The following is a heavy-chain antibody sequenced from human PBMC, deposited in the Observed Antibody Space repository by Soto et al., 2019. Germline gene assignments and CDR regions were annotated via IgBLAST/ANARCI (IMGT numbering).Heavy chain of an antibody. D-gene: IGHD3-22*01. CDR3: ARDGGKNDYDSSGYYSVSGMDV. CDR2: IYSGGST. CDR1: GFTVSSNY. Sequence: GGSLRLSCAASGFTVSSNYMSWVRQAPGKGLEWVSVIYSGGSTYYADSVKGRFTVSRDNSKNTLYLQMNSLRAEDTAVYYCARDGGKNDYDSSGYYSVSGMDVWGQGTTVTVSS. J-gene: IGHJ6*02. V-gene: IGHV3-53*01.